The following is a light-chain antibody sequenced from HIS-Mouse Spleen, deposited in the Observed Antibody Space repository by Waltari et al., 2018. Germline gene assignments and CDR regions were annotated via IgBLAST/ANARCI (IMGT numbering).Light chain of an antibody. Sequence: SYELTQPPSVSVSPGQTARITCSGDALPQQYAYWYQQKSGQAPVLVLYEDSKRPSGIPERFSGSSSGTMATLTISGAQVEDEADYYCYSTDSSGNHRVFGGGTKLTVL. CDR1: ALPQQY. V-gene: IGLV3-10*01. J-gene: IGLJ2*01. CDR2: EDS. CDR3: YSTDSSGNHRV.